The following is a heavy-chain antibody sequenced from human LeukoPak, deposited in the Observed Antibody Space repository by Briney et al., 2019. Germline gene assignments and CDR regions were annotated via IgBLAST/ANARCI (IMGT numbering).Heavy chain of an antibody. CDR3: TRVGYCSGGSCYSSAFDI. D-gene: IGHD2-15*01. CDR1: GFTFGDYA. CDR2: IRSKAYGGTT. Sequence: AGGSLRLSCTASGFTFGDYAMSWVRQAPGKGLEGVGFIRSKAYGGTTEYAASVKGRFTISRDDSKSIAYLQMNSLKTEDTAVYYCTRVGYCSGGSCYSSAFDIWGQGTMVTVSS. V-gene: IGHV3-49*04. J-gene: IGHJ3*02.